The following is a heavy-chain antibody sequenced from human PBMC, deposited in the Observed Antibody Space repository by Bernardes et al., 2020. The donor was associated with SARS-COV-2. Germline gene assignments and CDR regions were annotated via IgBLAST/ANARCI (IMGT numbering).Heavy chain of an antibody. CDR2: IYYSGST. D-gene: IGHD3-10*01. CDR3: AGMDYYGSGSHPRFDP. J-gene: IGHJ5*02. Sequence: SETLSLTCTVSGGSISSYYWSWIRQPPGKGLEWIGYIYYSGSTNHNPSLKSRVTISVDTSKNQFSLKLSSVTAADTAVYYCAGMDYYGSGSHPRFDPWGQGTLVTVSS. CDR1: GGSISSYY. V-gene: IGHV4-59*01.